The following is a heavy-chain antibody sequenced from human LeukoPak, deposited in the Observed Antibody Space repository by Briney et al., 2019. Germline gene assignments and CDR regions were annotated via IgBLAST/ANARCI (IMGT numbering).Heavy chain of an antibody. CDR1: GFTFSSYA. CDR2: ISYDGSNK. D-gene: IGHD5-18*01. J-gene: IGHJ4*02. Sequence: GRPLRLSCAASGFTFSSYAMHWVRQAPGKGLEWVAVISYDGSNKYYADSVKGRFTISRDNSKNTLYLQMNSLRAEDTAVYYCARAMCGYSYGFCQIDYWGQGTLVTVSS. V-gene: IGHV3-30-3*01. CDR3: ARAMCGYSYGFCQIDY.